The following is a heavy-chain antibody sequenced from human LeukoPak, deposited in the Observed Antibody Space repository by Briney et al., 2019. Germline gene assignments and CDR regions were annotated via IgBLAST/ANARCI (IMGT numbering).Heavy chain of an antibody. CDR3: AELGITMIGGV. J-gene: IGHJ6*04. Sequence: GGSLKLSCAASGFTFSSYEMNWVRQAPGKGLEWVSYISSSGSTIYYADSVKGRFTISRDNAKNSLYLEMNSLRAEDTAVYYCAELGITMIGGVWGKGTTVTISS. CDR1: GFTFSSYE. CDR2: ISSSGSTI. D-gene: IGHD3-10*02. V-gene: IGHV3-48*03.